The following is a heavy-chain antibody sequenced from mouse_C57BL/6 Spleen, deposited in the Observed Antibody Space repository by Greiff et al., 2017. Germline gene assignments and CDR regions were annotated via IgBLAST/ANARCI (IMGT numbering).Heavy chain of an antibody. J-gene: IGHJ3*01. Sequence: ESGPGLVKPSQSLSLTCSVTGYSITSGYYWNWIRQFPGNKLEWMGYISYDGSNNYNPSLKNRISITRDTSKNQFFLKLNSVTTEDTATYYCARDGYDAWFAYWGQGTLVTVSA. CDR2: ISYDGSN. CDR3: ARDGYDAWFAY. D-gene: IGHD2-2*01. CDR1: GYSITSGYY. V-gene: IGHV3-6*01.